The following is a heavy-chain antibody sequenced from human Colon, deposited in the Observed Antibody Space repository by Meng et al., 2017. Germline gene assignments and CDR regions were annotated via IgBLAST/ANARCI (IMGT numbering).Heavy chain of an antibody. CDR3: ARSGFYDILTVIDAFDI. Sequence: ASVKVSCKASGYTFTSYGISWVRQAPGQGLEWMGWISAYNGNTNYAQKLQGRVTMTTDTSTSTAYMELRSLRSDDTAVYYCARSGFYDILTVIDAFDIWGQGTMVTVSS. CDR2: ISAYNGNT. CDR1: GYTFTSYG. D-gene: IGHD3-9*01. V-gene: IGHV1-18*01. J-gene: IGHJ3*02.